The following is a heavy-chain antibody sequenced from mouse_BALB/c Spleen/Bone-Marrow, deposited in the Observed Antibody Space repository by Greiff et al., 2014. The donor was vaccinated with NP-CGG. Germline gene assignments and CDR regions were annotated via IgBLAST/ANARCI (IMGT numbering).Heavy chain of an antibody. CDR1: GYTFTSYW. V-gene: IGHV1-69*02. J-gene: IGHJ4*01. Sequence: VQLQQSGAELVKPGAPVKLSCKASGYTFTSYWMNLVKQRPGRGLEWIGRIDPSDSETHYNQKFKDKATLTVDKSSSTAYIQLSSLTSEDSAVYYCARALGDGYYYAMDYWGQGTSVTVSS. CDR2: IDPSDSET. CDR3: ARALGDGYYYAMDY. D-gene: IGHD2-3*01.